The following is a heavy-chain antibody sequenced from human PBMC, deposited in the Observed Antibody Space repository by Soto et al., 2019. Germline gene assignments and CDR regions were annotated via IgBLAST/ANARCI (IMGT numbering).Heavy chain of an antibody. D-gene: IGHD6-13*01. V-gene: IGHV1-58*01. CDR3: AADEPYSSSWLAYYYGMDV. CDR1: GCTFTSSA. J-gene: IGHJ6*02. CDR2: IVVGSGNT. Sequence: QMQLVQSGPEVKKPGTSVKVSCKASGCTFTSSAVQWVRQARGQRLEWIGWIVVGSGNTNYAQKFQERVTITRDMSTSTAYMELSSLRSEDTAVYYCAADEPYSSSWLAYYYGMDVWGPGTTVTVSS.